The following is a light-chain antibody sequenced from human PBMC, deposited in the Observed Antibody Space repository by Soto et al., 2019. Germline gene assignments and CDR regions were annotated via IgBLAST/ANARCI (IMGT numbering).Light chain of an antibody. V-gene: IGKV1-9*01. CDR3: QQLRTYPYT. J-gene: IGKJ2*01. Sequence: DIHLTQSPSFLYASVGDRVTVNCRASQDISTYLAWFQQKPGKAPQLLVDPASTLQGGVPSRFSGRGSGTEFSLAISSLQPEDFATYYCQQLRTYPYTFGQGT. CDR2: PAS. CDR1: QDISTY.